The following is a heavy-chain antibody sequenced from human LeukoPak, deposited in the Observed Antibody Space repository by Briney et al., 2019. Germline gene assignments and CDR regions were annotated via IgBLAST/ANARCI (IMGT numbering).Heavy chain of an antibody. CDR1: GFTFDDYG. J-gene: IGHJ4*02. V-gene: IGHV3-20*04. CDR3: AREGQDIVLMVYAYDY. D-gene: IGHD2-8*01. Sequence: GGSLRLSCAASGFTFDDYGMSWVRQAPGKGLEWVSGINWNGGSTGYADSVKGRFTISRDNAKNSLYLQMNSLTAEDTALYYCAREGQDIVLMVYAYDYWGQGTLVTVSS. CDR2: INWNGGST.